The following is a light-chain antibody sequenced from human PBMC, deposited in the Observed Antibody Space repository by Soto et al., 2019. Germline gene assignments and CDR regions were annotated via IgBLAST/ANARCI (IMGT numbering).Light chain of an antibody. CDR1: QSISSF. CDR2: GAS. Sequence: ETVLTQSPATLSLFPGESATLSCRASQSISSFLAWYQQKPGQAPRLLIYGASTRATGIPARFSGSGSGTEFTLTISSLQSEDFAVYYCQQYNNWPVTFGQGTKVDIK. V-gene: IGKV3-15*01. J-gene: IGKJ1*01. CDR3: QQYNNWPVT.